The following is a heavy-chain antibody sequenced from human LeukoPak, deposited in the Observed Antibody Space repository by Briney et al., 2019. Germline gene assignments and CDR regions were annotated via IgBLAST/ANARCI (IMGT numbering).Heavy chain of an antibody. Sequence: SVKVSCKASGGTFSSYAISWVRQAPGQGLEWMGGIIPIFGTANYAQKFQGRVTITADESTSTAYMELSSLRSEDTAVYYCARAPTTVSRKPSYYYYYYMGVWGKGTTVTVSS. J-gene: IGHJ6*03. V-gene: IGHV1-69*13. D-gene: IGHD4-11*01. CDR3: ARAPTTVSRKPSYYYYYYMGV. CDR1: GGTFSSYA. CDR2: IIPIFGTA.